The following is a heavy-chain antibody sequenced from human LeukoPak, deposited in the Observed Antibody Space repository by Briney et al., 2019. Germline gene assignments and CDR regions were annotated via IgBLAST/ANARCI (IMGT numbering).Heavy chain of an antibody. J-gene: IGHJ6*03. CDR2: ISGSGGST. Sequence: GGSLRLSCAASGFTFSSYGMSWVRQAPGKGLEWVSAISGSGGSTYYADSVKGRFTISRDNAKNSLYLQMNSLRDEDTAVYYCAREDSSSSGAGYYYYMDVWGKGTTVTVSS. D-gene: IGHD6-6*01. V-gene: IGHV3-23*01. CDR3: AREDSSSSGAGYYYYMDV. CDR1: GFTFSSYG.